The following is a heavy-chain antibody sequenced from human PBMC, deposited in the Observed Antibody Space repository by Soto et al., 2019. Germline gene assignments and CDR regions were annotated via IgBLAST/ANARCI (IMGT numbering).Heavy chain of an antibody. CDR1: GFTVSSRS. V-gene: IGHV3-23*01. CDR3: AKEYYDGSGSYPN. D-gene: IGHD3-10*01. J-gene: IGHJ4*02. CDR2: ISSSGSTI. Sequence: GSLRLSCAAPGFTVSSRSMSRVRQAPGKGLEWVTYISSSGSTIYYADSVKGRFTISRDNSKNTLYLQMNSLRAEDTAVYYCAKEYYDGSGSYPNWGQGTLVTAPQ.